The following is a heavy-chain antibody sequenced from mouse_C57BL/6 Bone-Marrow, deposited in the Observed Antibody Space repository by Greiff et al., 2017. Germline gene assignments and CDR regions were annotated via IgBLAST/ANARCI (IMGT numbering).Heavy chain of an antibody. Sequence: QVQLQQPGAELVMPGASVKLSCKASGYTFTSYWMHWVKQRPGQGLEWIGEIDPSDSYTNYNQKFKGKSTLTVDKSSSTAYMQLSSLTSEDSAVYYWARGGYFDDWGQGTTLTVSS. D-gene: IGHD1-1*02. CDR1: GYTFTSYW. V-gene: IGHV1-69*01. J-gene: IGHJ2*01. CDR2: IDPSDSYT. CDR3: ARGGYFDD.